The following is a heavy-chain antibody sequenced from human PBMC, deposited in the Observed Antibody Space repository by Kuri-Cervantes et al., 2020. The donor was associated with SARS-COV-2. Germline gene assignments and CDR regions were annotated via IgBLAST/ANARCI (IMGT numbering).Heavy chain of an antibody. CDR2: IRSKANSYAT. CDR3: TTIWLFRDIYYYGMDV. V-gene: IGHV3-73*01. D-gene: IGHD3-9*01. CDR1: GFTFSGSA. Sequence: GGSLRLSCAASGFTFSGSAMHWVRQASGKGLEWVGRIRSKANSYATAYAASVKGRFTISRDDSKNTAYLQMNSLKTEDTAVYYCTTIWLFRDIYYYGMDVWGQGTTVTVSS. J-gene: IGHJ6*02.